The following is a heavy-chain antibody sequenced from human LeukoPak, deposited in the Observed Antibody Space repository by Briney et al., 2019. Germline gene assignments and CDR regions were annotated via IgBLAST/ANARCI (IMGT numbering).Heavy chain of an antibody. Sequence: RPGGSLRLSCAASGFTFSIYAMHWVRQAPGKGLEYVSAISYNGNATYYANSVKGRFIISRDNSKNTLYLQMGSLRADDMAVYYCARGYYNFWSGYSKFDYWAREPWSPSP. CDR1: GFTFSIYA. D-gene: IGHD3-3*01. CDR2: ISYNGNAT. V-gene: IGHV3-64*01. CDR3: ARGYYNFWSGYSKFDY. J-gene: IGHJ4*02.